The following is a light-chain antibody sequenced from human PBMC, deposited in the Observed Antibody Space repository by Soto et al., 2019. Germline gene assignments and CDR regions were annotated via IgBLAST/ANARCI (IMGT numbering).Light chain of an antibody. J-gene: IGLJ1*01. CDR3: GSYTGSIYV. V-gene: IGLV2-14*02. CDR1: SGFVGSFSL. CDR2: EVS. Sequence: QSVLAQPASVSGSPGQSITISCTGTSGFVGSFSLVSWYQQHPGKAPKVMVYEVSNRPSGVSSRFSGSKSGNTASLTISGLQAEDEADYYCGSYTGSIYVFGPGTKVTVL.